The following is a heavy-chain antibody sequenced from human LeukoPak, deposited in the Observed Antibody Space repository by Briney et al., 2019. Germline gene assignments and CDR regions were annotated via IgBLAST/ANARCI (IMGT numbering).Heavy chain of an antibody. V-gene: IGHV4-59*11. D-gene: IGHD3-3*01. CDR3: ARSPLRFLEYFDY. CDR2: IYYSGRT. Sequence: SETLSLTCTVSGGSISSHYWSWIRQPPGKGLEWIGYIYYSGRTNYNPSLKSRVTISVDTSKNQFSLKLSSVTAADTAVYYCARSPLRFLEYFDYWGQGTLVTVSS. J-gene: IGHJ4*02. CDR1: GGSISSHY.